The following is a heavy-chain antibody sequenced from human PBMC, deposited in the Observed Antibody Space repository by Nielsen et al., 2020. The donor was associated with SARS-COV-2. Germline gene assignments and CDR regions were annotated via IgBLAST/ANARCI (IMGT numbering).Heavy chain of an antibody. CDR3: ARVAAGTLLRDDAFDI. V-gene: IGHV3-9*01. CDR2: ISWNSGSI. Sequence: GGSLRLSCAASGFTFDDYAMHWVRQAPGKGLEWVSGISWNSGSIGYADSVKGRFTISRDNAKNSLYLQMNSLRAEDTAVYYCARVAAGTLLRDDAFDIWGQGTMVTVSS. CDR1: GFTFDDYA. J-gene: IGHJ3*02. D-gene: IGHD6-13*01.